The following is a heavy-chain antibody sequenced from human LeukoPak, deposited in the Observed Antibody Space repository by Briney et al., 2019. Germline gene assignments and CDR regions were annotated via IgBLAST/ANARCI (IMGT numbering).Heavy chain of an antibody. J-gene: IGHJ4*02. CDR3: ARQTGSGLFILP. Sequence: SETLSVTCHVSGGPINSNIYYWAWVRQPPGKGLEWIGSIYYSGNNYCNASLKRQVSISIDTSKKQFSLRPTSVTAADTAVFYCARQTGSGLFILPGGQGTLVTASS. CDR2: IYYSGNN. D-gene: IGHD3/OR15-3a*01. V-gene: IGHV4-39*01. CDR1: GGPINSNIYY.